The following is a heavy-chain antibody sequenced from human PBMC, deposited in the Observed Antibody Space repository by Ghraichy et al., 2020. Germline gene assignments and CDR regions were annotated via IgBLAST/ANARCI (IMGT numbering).Heavy chain of an antibody. Sequence: GESLNISCAASGFTFSAYNMNWVRRTPGKGLEWVSSITSGITTGNSDIHYADSVKGRFTISRDNAKNSLYLQMNSLTAEDTGVYFCAREWGTYRYTLLYWGPGTLVTVSS. V-gene: IGHV3-21*01. CDR3: AREWGTYRYTLLY. CDR1: GFTFSAYN. J-gene: IGHJ4*02. D-gene: IGHD3-16*02. CDR2: ITSGITTGNSDI.